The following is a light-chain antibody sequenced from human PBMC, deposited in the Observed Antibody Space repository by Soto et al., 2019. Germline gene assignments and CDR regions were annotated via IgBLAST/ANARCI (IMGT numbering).Light chain of an antibody. J-gene: IGLJ1*01. Sequence: QCVLTQPASVSGSPGQSITISCSGTSSDVGAYNYVSWYQQHPGKAPKVMIYDVSNRPSGISNRFSGSKSGNTASLTISGLQPEDEADYYCSSYTSSGTDVFGTGTKVTVL. V-gene: IGLV2-14*01. CDR1: SSDVGAYNY. CDR3: SSYTSSGTDV. CDR2: DVS.